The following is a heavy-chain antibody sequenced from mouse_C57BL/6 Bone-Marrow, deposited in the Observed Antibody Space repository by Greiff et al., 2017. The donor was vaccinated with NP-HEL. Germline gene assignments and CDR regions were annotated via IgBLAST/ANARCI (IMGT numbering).Heavy chain of an antibody. CDR2: ILPGCGSF. D-gene: IGHD1-1*01. J-gene: IGHJ1*03. CDR1: GYTFNGYW. Sequence: VQLQQSGAELLKPGASVKLSCKATGYTFNGYWIEWVKQRPGHGLEWLGVILPGCGSFNYNENFKGKVPFTADTSSDTAYMQLSSLTTEDSAIYYCAREDYGSSYDWYCDVWGTGTTVTVTS. V-gene: IGHV1-9*01. CDR3: AREDYGSSYDWYCDV.